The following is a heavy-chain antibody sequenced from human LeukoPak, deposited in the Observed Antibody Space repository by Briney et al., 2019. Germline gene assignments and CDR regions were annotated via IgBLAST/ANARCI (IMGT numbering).Heavy chain of an antibody. CDR1: GYTFTDYY. V-gene: IGHV1-2*02. Sequence: ASVKVSCKASGYTFTDYYIHWVRQAPGQGLEWMGWINPNSGGTNYAQKFLGRVTMIRDTSISTAYMELSRLRSDDTAVYYCARICIVTSCYAFDIWGQGTTVTVS. CDR2: INPNSGGT. J-gene: IGHJ3*02. D-gene: IGHD2-2*01. CDR3: ARICIVTSCYAFDI.